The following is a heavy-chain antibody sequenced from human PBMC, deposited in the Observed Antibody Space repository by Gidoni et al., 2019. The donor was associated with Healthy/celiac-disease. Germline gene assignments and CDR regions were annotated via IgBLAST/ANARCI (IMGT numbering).Heavy chain of an antibody. V-gene: IGHV4-39*01. Sequence: QLQLQESGPGLVKPSEPLSLTCTVSGGSFSSSSYYWGWIRQPPGKGLEWIGSIYYSGSTYYNPSLKSRVTISVDTSKNQFSLKLSSVTAADTAVYYCARLTKRGVYEYWGQGTLVTVSS. D-gene: IGHD3-10*01. CDR3: ARLTKRGVYEY. CDR2: IYYSGST. J-gene: IGHJ4*02. CDR1: GGSFSSSSYY.